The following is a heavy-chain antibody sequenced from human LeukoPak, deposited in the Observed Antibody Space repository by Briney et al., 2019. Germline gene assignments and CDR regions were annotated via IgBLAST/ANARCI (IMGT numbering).Heavy chain of an antibody. CDR1: GITFSRYW. CDR3: ARDGRPLDY. J-gene: IGHJ4*02. Sequence: PGGSLRLSCADSGITFSRYWMSWVRQAPGKGLEWVANIKQDGGEKYYVDSVRGRFTISRDNAKNSLYLQMNSLRVEDTAVYCCARDGRPLDYWGQGTLVTVSS. CDR2: IKQDGGEK. V-gene: IGHV3-7*03.